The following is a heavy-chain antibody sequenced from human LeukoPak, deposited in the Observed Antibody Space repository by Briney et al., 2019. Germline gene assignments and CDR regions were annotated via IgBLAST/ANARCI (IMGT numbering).Heavy chain of an antibody. CDR2: IKQDGSEK. Sequence: GGSLRLSCAASGFTFSSYWMSWVRQAPGKGLEWVANIKQDGSEKYYVDSVKGRFTISRDNAKNSLYLLMNSLRAEDTAVYYCARESEGYCSGGSCYSSWFDPWGQGTLVTVSS. CDR1: GFTFSSYW. D-gene: IGHD2-15*01. J-gene: IGHJ5*02. CDR3: ARESEGYCSGGSCYSSWFDP. V-gene: IGHV3-7*01.